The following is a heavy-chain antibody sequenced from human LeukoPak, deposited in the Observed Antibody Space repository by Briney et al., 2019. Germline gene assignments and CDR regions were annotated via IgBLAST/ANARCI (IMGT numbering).Heavy chain of an antibody. V-gene: IGHV4-39*01. Sequence: SETLSLTCTVSGGSISSSSYYWGWIRQPPGKGLEWIGSIYYSGSTYYNPSLKSRVTISVDTSKNQFSLKLSSVTAADTAVYYCARSLSRRDGYNRVAFDIWGQGTMVTVSS. D-gene: IGHD5-24*01. J-gene: IGHJ3*02. CDR1: GGSISSSSYY. CDR3: ARSLSRRDGYNRVAFDI. CDR2: IYYSGST.